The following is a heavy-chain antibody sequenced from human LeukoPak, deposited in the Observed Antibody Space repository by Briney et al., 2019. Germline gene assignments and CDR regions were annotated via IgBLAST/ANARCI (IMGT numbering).Heavy chain of an antibody. CDR1: GYTFTTYA. D-gene: IGHD1-26*01. Sequence: AAVPVSCMTSGYTFTTYAMHWVRQAPGQRLEWMGWINAGNGNTKYSQKFQGRVTITRDTSATTAYMELSSLRSEDTAVYYCARDVGGSYLDYWGQGTLVTVSS. J-gene: IGHJ4*02. CDR3: ARDVGGSYLDY. V-gene: IGHV1-3*01. CDR2: INAGNGNT.